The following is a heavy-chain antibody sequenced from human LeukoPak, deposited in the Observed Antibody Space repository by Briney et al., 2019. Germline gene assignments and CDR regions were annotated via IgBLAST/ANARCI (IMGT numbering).Heavy chain of an antibody. J-gene: IGHJ4*02. V-gene: IGHV3-30*04. D-gene: IGHD6-6*01. CDR1: GFTFSSYA. CDR3: ARGESSSSLDY. CDR2: ISYDGSNK. Sequence: GRSLRLSCAASGFTFSSYAMHWVRQAPGKGLEWVAVISYDGSNKYYADSVKGRFTISRDNSKNTLYLQMNSLRAEDTAVYYCARGESSSSLDYWGQGTLVTVSS.